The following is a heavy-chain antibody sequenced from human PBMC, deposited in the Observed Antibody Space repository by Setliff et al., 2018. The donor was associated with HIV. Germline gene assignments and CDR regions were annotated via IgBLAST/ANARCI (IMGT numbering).Heavy chain of an antibody. V-gene: IGHV4-59*11. Sequence: SETLSLTCTVSGGSISSHYWTWIRQPPGKGLEWIGYISYSGSTNYNPSLKSRVTISVDTSKNQFSLKLSSVTASGTAVYYCARSPERGYDSDWFDPWGQGTLVTVSS. CDR3: ARSPERGYDSDWFDP. D-gene: IGHD5-12*01. CDR1: GGSISSHY. J-gene: IGHJ5*02. CDR2: ISYSGST.